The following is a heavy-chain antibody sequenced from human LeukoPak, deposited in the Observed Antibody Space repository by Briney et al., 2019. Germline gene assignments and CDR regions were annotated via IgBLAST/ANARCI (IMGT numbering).Heavy chain of an antibody. Sequence: GEFLKISCKGSGYSFTSYWIGWGRPLPGKGLGWMGIIYPGDSDPRYSPPFQGQVTISADKSFSTPYLQWSSLKASDTAMYYCARLAVAQDSYNAFDIWGQGTMVTVSS. D-gene: IGHD6-19*01. CDR2: IYPGDSDP. CDR1: GYSFTSYW. J-gene: IGHJ3*02. V-gene: IGHV5-51*01. CDR3: ARLAVAQDSYNAFDI.